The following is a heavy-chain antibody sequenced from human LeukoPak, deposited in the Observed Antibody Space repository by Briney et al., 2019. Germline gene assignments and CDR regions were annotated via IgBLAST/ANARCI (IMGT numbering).Heavy chain of an antibody. V-gene: IGHV4-39*01. CDR1: GGSISSSSYY. Sequence: PSETLSLTCTVSGGSISSSSYYWGWIRQPPGKWLEWIGSIYYSGSTYYNPSLKSRVTISVDTSKNQFSLKLSSVTAADTAVYYCARTYDAAVGTLYTLYFDLWGRGTLVTVSS. CDR3: ARTYDAAVGTLYTLYFDL. J-gene: IGHJ2*01. CDR2: IYYSGST. D-gene: IGHD6-13*01.